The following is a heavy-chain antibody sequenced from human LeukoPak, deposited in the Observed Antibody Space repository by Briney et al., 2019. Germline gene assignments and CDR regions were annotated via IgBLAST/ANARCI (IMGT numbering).Heavy chain of an antibody. J-gene: IGHJ4*02. CDR1: GYTFTGYY. CDR3: ARDVRIAVAAPDY. CDR2: INPNTGGT. D-gene: IGHD6-19*01. V-gene: IGHV1-2*02. Sequence: ASVKVSGKASGYTFTGYYLHWVRQAPGQGLEWMGWINPNTGGTNYAQKFQGRVTMTRDTSISTAYMELSRLRSDDTAVYYCARDVRIAVAAPDYWGQGSLVTVSS.